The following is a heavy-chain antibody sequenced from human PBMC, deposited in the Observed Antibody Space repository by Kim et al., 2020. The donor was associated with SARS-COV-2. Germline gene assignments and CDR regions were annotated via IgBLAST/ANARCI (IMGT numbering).Heavy chain of an antibody. CDR3: ARDRYYDSSGYYEPAVDY. J-gene: IGHJ4*02. V-gene: IGHV3-11*06. D-gene: IGHD3-22*01. Sequence: KGRFTISRDNAKNSLYLQMNSLGAEDTAVYYCARDRYYDSSGYYEPAVDYWGQGTLVTVSS.